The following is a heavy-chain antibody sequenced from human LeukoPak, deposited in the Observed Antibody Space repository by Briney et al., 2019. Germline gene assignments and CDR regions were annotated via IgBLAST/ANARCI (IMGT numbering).Heavy chain of an antibody. V-gene: IGHV4-59*01. Sequence: PSETLSLTCTLSGGSIRKYYWSWIPQPPGKGLVWIGYIYYSGSTDYNPSLRSRVTISLDTSKNQFSLILSSVTAADTAMYYCARFLYGSGNDYWGQGTLVTVSS. CDR3: ARFLYGSGNDY. CDR2: IYYSGST. CDR1: GGSIRKYY. D-gene: IGHD3-10*01. J-gene: IGHJ4*02.